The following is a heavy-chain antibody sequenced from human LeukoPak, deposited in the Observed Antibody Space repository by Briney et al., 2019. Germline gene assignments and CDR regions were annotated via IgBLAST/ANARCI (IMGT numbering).Heavy chain of an antibody. CDR1: GFTFSTYT. V-gene: IGHV3-30*02. J-gene: IGHJ4*02. D-gene: IGHD2-15*01. CDR2: IHYDGNNK. Sequence: GGSLRLSCAASGFTFSTYTMNWVRQAPGKGLEWVTFIHYDGNNKYYADSVKGRFTISRDNSKNTLYLQMNSLRPEDTAVYYCAKEGRYCSGGSRYSDFDYWGQGTLVTVSS. CDR3: AKEGRYCSGGSRYSDFDY.